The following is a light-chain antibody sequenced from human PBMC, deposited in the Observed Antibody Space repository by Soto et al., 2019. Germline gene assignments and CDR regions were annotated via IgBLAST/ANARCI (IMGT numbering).Light chain of an antibody. Sequence: TQSPATLSVSPGERATLSCRASESVDFHLAWYQQKPGQAPRLLIYDASVRATGTPARFSGSGSGTAFTLTISSLEPEDFALYYCQQRSTWPTFGQGTKVDIK. J-gene: IGKJ1*01. CDR3: QQRSTWPT. CDR2: DAS. V-gene: IGKV3-11*01. CDR1: ESVDFH.